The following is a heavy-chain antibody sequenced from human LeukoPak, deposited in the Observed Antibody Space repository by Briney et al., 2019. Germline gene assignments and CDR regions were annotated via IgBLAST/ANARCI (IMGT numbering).Heavy chain of an antibody. J-gene: IGHJ5*02. CDR3: ARGYNDFWSGYYGGFIWFDP. Sequence: SETLSLTCAVYGGSFSGYYWSWIRQPPGKGLERTGEINNSGSTNYNPSLKSRVTISVDTSKNQFSLKLSSVTAADTAVYYCARGYNDFWSGYYGGFIWFDPWGQGTLVTVSS. D-gene: IGHD3-3*01. CDR2: INNSGST. CDR1: GGSFSGYY. V-gene: IGHV4-34*01.